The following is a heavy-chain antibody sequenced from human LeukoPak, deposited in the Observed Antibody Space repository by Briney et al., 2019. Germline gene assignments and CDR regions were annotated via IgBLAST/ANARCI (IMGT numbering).Heavy chain of an antibody. Sequence: PGGSLRLSCAASGFTFSSYAMSWVRQAPGKGLEWVSAISGSGGSTYYADSVKGRFTIFRDNSKNTLYLQMNSLRAEDTAVYYCAKDRRVVVVPAAVDYWGQGTLVTVSS. D-gene: IGHD2-2*01. V-gene: IGHV3-23*01. J-gene: IGHJ4*02. CDR1: GFTFSSYA. CDR3: AKDRRVVVVPAAVDY. CDR2: ISGSGGST.